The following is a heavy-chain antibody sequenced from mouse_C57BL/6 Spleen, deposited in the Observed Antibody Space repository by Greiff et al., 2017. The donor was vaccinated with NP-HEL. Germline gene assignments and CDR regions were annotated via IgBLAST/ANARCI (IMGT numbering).Heavy chain of an antibody. CDR1: GYAFSSYW. V-gene: IGHV1-80*01. D-gene: IGHD1-1*01. CDR2: IYPGDGDT. Sequence: VQLQQSGAELVKPGASVKISCKASGYAFSSYWMNWVKQRPGKGLEWIGQIYPGDGDTNYNGKFKGKATLTADKSSNTAYMQLSSLTSEDSAVYFCARGNYGSSYDYFDYWGQGTTLTVSS. J-gene: IGHJ2*01. CDR3: ARGNYGSSYDYFDY.